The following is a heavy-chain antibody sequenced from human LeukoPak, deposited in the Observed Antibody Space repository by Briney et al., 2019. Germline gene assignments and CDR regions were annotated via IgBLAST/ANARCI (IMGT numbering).Heavy chain of an antibody. J-gene: IGHJ4*02. CDR3: GTAQY. CDR2: ISSDGSTT. Sequence: GGSLRLSCAASGFIFNDFWMHWLRQVPGKGPVWVSRISSDGSTTYYADSVKGRFTISRDNAKNTLYLQMSSLRVDDTAVYDCGTAQYWGQGTLITVSS. CDR1: GFIFNDFW. V-gene: IGHV3-74*01.